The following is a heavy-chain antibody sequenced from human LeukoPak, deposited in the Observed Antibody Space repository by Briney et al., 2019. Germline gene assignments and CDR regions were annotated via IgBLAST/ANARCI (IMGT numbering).Heavy chain of an antibody. Sequence: SETLSLTCTVSGGSISSYYWNWIRQPPGKGLEWIAYIYYSGNTNYNPSLKSRVTISVDTSKDQFSLKLSSVTAADTAVYYCARDVGATPGYFDYWGQGTLVTVSS. J-gene: IGHJ4*02. D-gene: IGHD1-26*01. CDR2: IYYSGNT. CDR1: GGSISSYY. V-gene: IGHV4-59*01. CDR3: ARDVGATPGYFDY.